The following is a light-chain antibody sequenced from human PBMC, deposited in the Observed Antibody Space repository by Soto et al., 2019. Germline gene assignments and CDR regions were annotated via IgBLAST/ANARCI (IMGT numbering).Light chain of an antibody. Sequence: DIQFTQSPPTLSPSLVDRVTITWRASQTIRSWLAWYQQKPGKAPKLLIYDASSLESGVPSRFSGTGLGTEFTLTIGSLQPDDFATYYCQQYNSYSWTFGQGTKVDI. V-gene: IGKV1-5*01. CDR1: QTIRSW. CDR3: QQYNSYSWT. CDR2: DAS. J-gene: IGKJ1*01.